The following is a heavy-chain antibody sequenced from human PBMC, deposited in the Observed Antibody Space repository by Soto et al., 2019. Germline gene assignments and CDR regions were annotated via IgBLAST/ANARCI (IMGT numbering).Heavy chain of an antibody. D-gene: IGHD1-26*01. CDR1: GFTFGNHW. Sequence: EVQLVESGGGLVQPGESLRLSCAVSGFTFGNHWMTWVRQAPGKGLEFLANISPDGSEKYYVDSVKGRFTISRDNTEYSLYLQMNSLRDEDTAVYSCATDLNWENFWGQGTLVTVSS. V-gene: IGHV3-7*01. J-gene: IGHJ4*02. CDR2: ISPDGSEK. CDR3: ATDLNWENF.